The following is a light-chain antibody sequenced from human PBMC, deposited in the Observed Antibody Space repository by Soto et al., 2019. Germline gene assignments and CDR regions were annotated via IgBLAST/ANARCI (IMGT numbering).Light chain of an antibody. CDR3: QKYATAPLT. CDR2: DVS. V-gene: IGKV3-20*01. CDR1: QSVPKNY. J-gene: IGKJ4*01. Sequence: EIVLTQSPGTLSLSPGEGATLSCRASQSVPKNYLGWYKQKTGQAPRLLIYDVSNRATDVTDRFSGSGSETDFTLTISELEPEAFAVYYCQKYATAPLTFGGGTKLEIK.